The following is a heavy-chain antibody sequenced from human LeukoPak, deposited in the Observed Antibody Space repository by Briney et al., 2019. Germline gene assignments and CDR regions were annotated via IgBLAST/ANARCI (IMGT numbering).Heavy chain of an antibody. CDR2: IWYDGSNK. Sequence: GGSLRLSCAASGFTFGSYDMHWVRQAPGKGLEWVAVIWYDGSNKYYADSVKGRFTISRDNSKNTLYLQMNSLRAEDTAVYYCARDAVYSSSWQYYWGQGTLVTVSS. CDR1: GFTFGSYD. V-gene: IGHV3-33*01. CDR3: ARDAVYSSSWQYY. D-gene: IGHD6-13*01. J-gene: IGHJ4*02.